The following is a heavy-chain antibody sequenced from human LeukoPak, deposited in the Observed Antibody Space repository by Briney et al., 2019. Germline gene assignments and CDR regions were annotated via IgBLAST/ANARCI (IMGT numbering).Heavy chain of an antibody. Sequence: SETLSLTCTVSGGSISSYYWSWIRQPAGKGLEWIGRIYTSGSTNYNPSLKSRVTMSVDTSKNQFSLRLSSVTAADTAVYHCARDGPDIVGVAPLDYWGQGTLVTVSS. V-gene: IGHV4-4*07. CDR1: GGSISSYY. D-gene: IGHD2-15*01. J-gene: IGHJ4*02. CDR2: IYTSGST. CDR3: ARDGPDIVGVAPLDY.